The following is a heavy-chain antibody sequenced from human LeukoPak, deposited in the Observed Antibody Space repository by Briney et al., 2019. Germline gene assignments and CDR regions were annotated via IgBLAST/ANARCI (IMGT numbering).Heavy chain of an antibody. CDR3: ARAPAISGTSAFDI. V-gene: IGHV1-69*06. CDR1: GGTFSSYA. Sequence: ASVMVSCKASGGTFSSYAISWVRQAPGQGLEWMGGIIPIFGTANYAQKFQGRVAITADKSTSTAYMELSSLRSEDTAVYYCARAPAISGTSAFDIWGQGTMVTVSS. J-gene: IGHJ3*02. D-gene: IGHD6-25*01. CDR2: IIPIFGTA.